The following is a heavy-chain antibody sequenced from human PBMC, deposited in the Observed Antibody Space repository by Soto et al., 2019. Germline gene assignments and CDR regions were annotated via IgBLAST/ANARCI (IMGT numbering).Heavy chain of an antibody. Sequence: EASVKVSCKASGGTFSSYAISWVRQAPGQGLEWMGGIIPIFGTANYAQKFQGRVTITADKSTSTAYMELSSLRSEDTAVYYCATVVNDAFDIWGQGTMVTVSS. D-gene: IGHD2-15*01. CDR2: IIPIFGTA. J-gene: IGHJ3*02. V-gene: IGHV1-69*06. CDR3: ATVVNDAFDI. CDR1: GGTFSSYA.